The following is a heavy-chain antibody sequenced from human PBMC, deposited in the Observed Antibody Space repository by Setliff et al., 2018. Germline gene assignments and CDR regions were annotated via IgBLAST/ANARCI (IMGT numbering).Heavy chain of an antibody. CDR2: INHSGST. D-gene: IGHD3-3*01. J-gene: IGHJ5*02. Sequence: PSETLSLTCAVYGGSFSGYYWSWIRQPPGKGLEWLGEINHSGSTNCNPSLKSRVTISVDTSKNQFSLRLSSVTAADTAVYYCARGRRGNYDFWSGYSNWFDPWGQGTLVTVPQ. CDR1: GGSFSGYY. CDR3: ARGRRGNYDFWSGYSNWFDP. V-gene: IGHV4-34*01.